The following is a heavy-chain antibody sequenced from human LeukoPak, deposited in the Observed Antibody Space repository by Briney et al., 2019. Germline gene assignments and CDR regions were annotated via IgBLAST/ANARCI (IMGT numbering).Heavy chain of an antibody. V-gene: IGHV3-30*03. D-gene: IGHD6-13*01. Sequence: GGSLRLSCAASGFTFTNYGMHWVRQAPGKGLEWVAVISYDGNNKYYADSVRGRFTISRDNSKNTLYLQMNSLRAEDTAVYYCARGWDSSSWYGWFDPWGQGTLVTVSS. CDR1: GFTFTNYG. CDR3: ARGWDSSSWYGWFDP. J-gene: IGHJ5*02. CDR2: ISYDGNNK.